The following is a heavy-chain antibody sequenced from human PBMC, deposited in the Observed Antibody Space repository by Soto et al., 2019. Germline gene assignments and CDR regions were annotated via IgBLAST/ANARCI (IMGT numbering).Heavy chain of an antibody. CDR2: MNPNSGNT. CDR3: ARGLRAYYYDSRGTGY. J-gene: IGHJ4*02. Sequence: ASVKVSCKASGYTFTSYDINWVRQATGQGLEWMGWMNPNSGNTGYAQKFQGRVTMTRNTSISTAYMELSSLRSEDTAVYYCARGLRAYYYDSRGTGYWGQGTLVTVSS. D-gene: IGHD3-22*01. V-gene: IGHV1-8*01. CDR1: GYTFTSYD.